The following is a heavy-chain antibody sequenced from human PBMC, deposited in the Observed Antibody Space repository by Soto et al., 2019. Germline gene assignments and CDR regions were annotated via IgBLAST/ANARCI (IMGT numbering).Heavy chain of an antibody. J-gene: IGHJ4*02. CDR3: ASSSGGSYYSLFDY. CDR1: GGTFSSCA. Sequence: SVKVSCKASGGTFSSCAISWVRQAPGQGLEWMGGIIPIFGTANYAQKFQGRVTITADESTSTAYMELSSLRSEDTAVYYCASSSGGSYYSLFDYWGQGTLVTVSS. CDR2: IIPIFGTA. D-gene: IGHD1-26*01. V-gene: IGHV1-69*13.